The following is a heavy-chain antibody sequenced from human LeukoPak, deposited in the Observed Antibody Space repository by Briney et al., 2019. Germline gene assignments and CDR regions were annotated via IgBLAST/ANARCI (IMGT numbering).Heavy chain of an antibody. CDR3: ARAGEMRYMDV. Sequence: GSLRLSCEASGFTFTTYSMTWVRQAPGKGLEWASHIKGNGATTYYADSVRSRFTISRDNAKNSLFLQMNSLRVDDTATYYCARAGEMRYMDVWGKGTAVAVS. V-gene: IGHV3-48*04. D-gene: IGHD5-24*01. CDR2: IKGNGATT. CDR1: GFTFTTYS. J-gene: IGHJ6*03.